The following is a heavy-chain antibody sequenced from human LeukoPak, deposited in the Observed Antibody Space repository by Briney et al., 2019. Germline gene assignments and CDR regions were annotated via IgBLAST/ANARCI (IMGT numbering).Heavy chain of an antibody. J-gene: IGHJ3*02. V-gene: IGHV1-24*01. D-gene: IGHD1-26*01. CDR2: FDPEDGET. Sequence: ASVKVSFKVSGYTLTELSMHWVRQAPGKGLEWMGGFDPEDGETIYAQKFQGRVTMTEDTSTDTAYMELSSLRSEDTAVYYCATDPSGRRHAFDIWGQGTMVTVSS. CDR1: GYTLTELS. CDR3: ATDPSGRRHAFDI.